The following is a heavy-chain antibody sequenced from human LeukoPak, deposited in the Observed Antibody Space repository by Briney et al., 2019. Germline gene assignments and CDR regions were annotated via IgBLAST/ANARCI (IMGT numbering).Heavy chain of an antibody. D-gene: IGHD2-2*01. CDR3: STGAYCSSTTCQFYYYYYMDV. CDR1: GFTFKNVW. V-gene: IGHV3-15*05. Sequence: GGSLRLSCAASGFTFKNVWVSWVRQAPGKGLEWIGRIKSKVDGGTTDYAAPVKGRFTISRDDSETTLYLQMNSLETEDTGVYYCSTGAYCSSTTCQFYYYYYMDVWGKGTTVTVSS. CDR2: IKSKVDGGTT. J-gene: IGHJ6*03.